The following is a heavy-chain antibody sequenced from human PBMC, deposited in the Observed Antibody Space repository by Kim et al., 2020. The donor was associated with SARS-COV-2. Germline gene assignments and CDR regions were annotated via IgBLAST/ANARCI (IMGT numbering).Heavy chain of an antibody. CDR3: AREGGSSLSVDYFYGMDV. CDR2: IIPIFGTA. Sequence: SVKVSCKASGGTFNTYAISWVRQAPGQGLEWMGGIIPIFGTASYAQKFQGRVTITAHESTTTAYMELSSLRSEDTAVYYCAREGGSSLSVDYFYGMDVWGQGTTVTVAS. CDR1: GGTFNTYA. J-gene: IGHJ6*02. V-gene: IGHV1-69*13. D-gene: IGHD3-16*01.